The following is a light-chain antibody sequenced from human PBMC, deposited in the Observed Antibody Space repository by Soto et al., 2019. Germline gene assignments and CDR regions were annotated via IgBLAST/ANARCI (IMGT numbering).Light chain of an antibody. Sequence: DIVLTQSPGTLSLSPGERATLSCRASQNVRNTYLAWYQQKPGQAPRLLIYAASSRATGIPDRFSGSGSGTDFTLTISSLQPEDFATYYCQQSYSTPGTFGQGTKVEIK. V-gene: IGKV3-20*01. CDR2: AAS. CDR1: QNVRNTY. J-gene: IGKJ1*01. CDR3: QQSYSTPGT.